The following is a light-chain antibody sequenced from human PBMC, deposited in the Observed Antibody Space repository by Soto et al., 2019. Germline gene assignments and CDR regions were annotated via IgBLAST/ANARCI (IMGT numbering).Light chain of an antibody. CDR2: DAS. CDR1: QSVSSY. Sequence: EIVLTQSPATLSLSPGERATLSCRASQSVSSYLAWYQQKPGQAPRLLIYDASNRATDIPARFSGSGSGTDFTLTISSLESEDFAVYYCQQRGKWPRTFGQGTKREIK. J-gene: IGKJ2*01. CDR3: QQRGKWPRT. V-gene: IGKV3-11*01.